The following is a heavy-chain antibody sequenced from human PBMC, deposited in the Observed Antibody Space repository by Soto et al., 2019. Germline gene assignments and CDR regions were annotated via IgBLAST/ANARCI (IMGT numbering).Heavy chain of an antibody. J-gene: IGHJ2*01. CDR2: IIPIFGTA. D-gene: IGHD6-13*01. Sequence: QVQLVQSGAEVKKPGSSVKVSCKASGGTFSSYAISWVRQAPGQGLEWMGGIIPIFGTANYAQKFQGRVTITADESTSTAYMELSSLRSEDTAVYYCARAFIPIAAAGSYRYFDLWGRGTLVTVSS. CDR3: ARAFIPIAAAGSYRYFDL. V-gene: IGHV1-69*01. CDR1: GGTFSSYA.